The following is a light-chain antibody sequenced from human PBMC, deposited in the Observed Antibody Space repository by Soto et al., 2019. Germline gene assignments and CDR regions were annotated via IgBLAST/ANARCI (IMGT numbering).Light chain of an antibody. Sequence: DIQMTQSPSTLSASVGDRVAITCRASQSIDDWLAWHQQKPGKAPKLLIYKASTLESGVPPRFSGSGSGTEFTLTINSLQPDDFATYYCLQYHSFALTFGRGTTVEI. CDR2: KAS. V-gene: IGKV1-5*03. J-gene: IGKJ4*01. CDR1: QSIDDW. CDR3: LQYHSFALT.